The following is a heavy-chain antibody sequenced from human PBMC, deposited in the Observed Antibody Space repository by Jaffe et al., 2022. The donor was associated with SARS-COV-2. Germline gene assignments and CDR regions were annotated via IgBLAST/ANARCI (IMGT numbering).Heavy chain of an antibody. Sequence: EVQLVESGGGLVKPGGSLRLSCAASGFTFSSYSMNWVRQAPGKGLEWVSSISSSSSYIYYADSVKGRFTISRDNAKNSLYLQMNSLRAEDTAVYYCARDRYYGSGSYYPPYYGMDVWGQGTTVTVSS. J-gene: IGHJ6*02. CDR1: GFTFSSYS. V-gene: IGHV3-21*01. D-gene: IGHD3-10*01. CDR2: ISSSSSYI. CDR3: ARDRYYGSGSYYPPYYGMDV.